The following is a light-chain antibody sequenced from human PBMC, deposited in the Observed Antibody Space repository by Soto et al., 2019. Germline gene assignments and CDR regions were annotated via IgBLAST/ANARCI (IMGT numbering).Light chain of an antibody. Sequence: QSVLTQPPSVSGAPGQRVTISCTGSSSNIGAGYDVHWYQQLPGTAPKLLIYGNSNRPSGVPDRFSGSKSSTSASLAITGLQAEDEADYYCQSYDSSLYVVFGGGTQLTVL. CDR3: QSYDSSLYVV. J-gene: IGLJ2*01. CDR1: SSNIGAGYD. CDR2: GNS. V-gene: IGLV1-40*01.